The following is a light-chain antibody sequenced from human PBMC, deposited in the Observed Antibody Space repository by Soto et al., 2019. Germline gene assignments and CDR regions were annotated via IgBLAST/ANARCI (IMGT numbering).Light chain of an antibody. CDR2: DAY. CDR3: LQFNSYPPFT. V-gene: IGKV1-13*02. Sequence: AIQLTQSPSSLSASVGDRVTITCRASQGISSALAWYQQKPGQAPKLLIYDAYSLESAVPSRFSGSRSGTDFTLTICSLQPEDFATYCCLQFNSYPPFTFGPGTKVDI. CDR1: QGISSA. J-gene: IGKJ3*01.